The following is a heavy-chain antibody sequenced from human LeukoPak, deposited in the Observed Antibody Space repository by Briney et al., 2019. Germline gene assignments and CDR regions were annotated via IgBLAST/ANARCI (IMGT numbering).Heavy chain of an antibody. Sequence: PSETLSLTCTVSGGSISSYYWGWIRQPPGKGLEWIGSIYYSGSTYYNPSLKSRVTISVDTSKNQFSLKLSSVTAADTAVYYCARLRYFDWLFDYWGQGTLVTVSS. CDR3: ARLRYFDWLFDY. CDR1: GGSISSYY. CDR2: IYYSGST. D-gene: IGHD3-9*01. J-gene: IGHJ4*02. V-gene: IGHV4-39*01.